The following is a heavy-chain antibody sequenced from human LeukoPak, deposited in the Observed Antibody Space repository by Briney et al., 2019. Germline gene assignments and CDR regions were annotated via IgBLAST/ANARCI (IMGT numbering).Heavy chain of an antibody. CDR3: TKGDESDY. J-gene: IGHJ4*02. CDR2: IRFDGSNK. Sequence: GGSLRLSCAASGFTFSSYGMHWVRQAPGKGLEWVAFIRFDGSNKQYADSVKGRFTISRANSNNTLYLQMNSLRAEDTAVYYCTKGDESDYWGQGALVTVSS. V-gene: IGHV3-30*02. CDR1: GFTFSSYG.